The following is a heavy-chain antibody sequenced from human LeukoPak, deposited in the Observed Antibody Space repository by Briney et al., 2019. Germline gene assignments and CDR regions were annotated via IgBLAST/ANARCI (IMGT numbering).Heavy chain of an antibody. CDR2: IYYSGST. Sequence: SQTLSLTCTVSGGSISSGGYYWSWIRQHPRKGLEGIGYIYYSGSTYYNPSLKSRVTISVDTSKNQSSLKLSSVTAADTAVYYCARDSSIANYYYYYGMDVWGQGTTVTVSS. J-gene: IGHJ6*02. V-gene: IGHV4-31*03. CDR1: GGSISSGGYY. CDR3: ARDSSIANYYYYYGMDV.